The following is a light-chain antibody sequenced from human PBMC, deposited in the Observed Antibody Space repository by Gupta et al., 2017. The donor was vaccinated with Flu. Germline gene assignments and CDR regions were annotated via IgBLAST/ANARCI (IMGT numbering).Light chain of an antibody. CDR2: AAS. CDR1: QNIGND. J-gene: IGKJ4*02. V-gene: IGKV1-17*01. Sequence: VQLAQSPSSLSASIGDRVTITCRASQNIGNDLGWYQQKPGKAPKRLMYAASCMQSGVPSRFSGRASGTEFTLTISSLQAEDFATYYCLQHKSCRTFGEGTKVEVK. CDR3: LQHKSCRT.